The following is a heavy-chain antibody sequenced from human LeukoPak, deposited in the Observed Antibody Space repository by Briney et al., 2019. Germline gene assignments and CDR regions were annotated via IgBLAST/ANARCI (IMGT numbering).Heavy chain of an antibody. J-gene: IGHJ4*02. CDR1: GFSFSSYG. V-gene: IGHV3-33*08. Sequence: PGGSLRLSCAASGFSFSSYGIHWVRQAPGKGLEWVAVIWFDGSRRYYGDSVKGRFTISRDNAKNTLYLQMNSLRAEDTAVYYCARGNGGNYFDYWGQGTLVTVSS. CDR2: IWFDGSRR. D-gene: IGHD4-23*01. CDR3: ARGNGGNYFDY.